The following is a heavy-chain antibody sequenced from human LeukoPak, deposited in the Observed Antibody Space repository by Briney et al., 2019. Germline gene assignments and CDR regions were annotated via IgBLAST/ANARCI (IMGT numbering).Heavy chain of an antibody. CDR1: GGSISDYY. CDR2: IYTSGST. J-gene: IGHJ4*02. V-gene: IGHV4-4*07. CDR3: ARGPPPDFDC. Sequence: SETLSLTCTVSGGSISDYYSSWIRQPAGKGLEWIGRIYTSGSTDYNPSLKSRVAMSVDTSKNQFSLKLNSMTAADTAVYYCARGPPPDFDCWGQGTLVTVSS.